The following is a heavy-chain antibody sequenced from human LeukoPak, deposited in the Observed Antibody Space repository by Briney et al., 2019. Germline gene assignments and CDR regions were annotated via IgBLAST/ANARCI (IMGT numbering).Heavy chain of an antibody. J-gene: IGHJ6*03. CDR3: ASTRYSSSLTEYYYYYSYMTV. V-gene: IGHV1-69*13. CDR2: IIPIFGTA. Sequence: GASVKVSCKASGGTFSSYAISWVRQAPGQGLEWMGGIIPIFGTANYAQKFQARVTITADESTSTAYIELSSLRSEDTAVYYCASTRYSSSLTEYYYYYSYMTVWGKGTTVTVSS. CDR1: GGTFSSYA. D-gene: IGHD6-13*01.